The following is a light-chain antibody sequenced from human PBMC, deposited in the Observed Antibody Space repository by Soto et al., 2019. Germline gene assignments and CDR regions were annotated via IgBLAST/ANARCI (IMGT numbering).Light chain of an antibody. V-gene: IGLV2-14*01. CDR2: DVS. Sequence: QSALTQPASVSGSPGQSITISCTGTSSDVGGYNYVSWYQQHPGKAPKLMIYDVSNRPSGVSNRFSGSKSCNTASLTISGLQAEEEADYYCSSYTSSSTYVFGTGTKLTVL. CDR1: SSDVGGYNY. J-gene: IGLJ1*01. CDR3: SSYTSSSTYV.